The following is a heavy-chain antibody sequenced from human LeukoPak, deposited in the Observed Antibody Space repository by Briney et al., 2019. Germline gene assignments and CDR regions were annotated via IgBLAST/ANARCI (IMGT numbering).Heavy chain of an antibody. CDR1: GFTFNNNW. CDR3: ARRKGVDALDI. V-gene: IGHV3-74*03. Sequence: GGSLRLSCAASGFTFNNNWMHWVRHGPGKGLVWVSRINTDGTYTTYADSVKGRFTISRDNAKNTLYLQMNTLRAEDTAVYYCARRKGVDALDIRGQGTMVTVSS. J-gene: IGHJ3*02. D-gene: IGHD3-10*01. CDR2: INTDGTYT.